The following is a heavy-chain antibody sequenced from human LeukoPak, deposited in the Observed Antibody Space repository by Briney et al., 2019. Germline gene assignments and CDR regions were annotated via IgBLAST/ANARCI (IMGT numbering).Heavy chain of an antibody. Sequence: ASVKVSCKASGYTFTSYGISWMRQAPGQGLEWMGWISAYNGNTNYAQKLQGRVTMTTDTSTTTAYMELSSLRSEDTAVYYCATNYYDSSGFDYWGQGTLVTVSS. CDR2: ISAYNGNT. CDR3: ATNYYDSSGFDY. J-gene: IGHJ4*02. D-gene: IGHD3-22*01. V-gene: IGHV1-18*01. CDR1: GYTFTSYG.